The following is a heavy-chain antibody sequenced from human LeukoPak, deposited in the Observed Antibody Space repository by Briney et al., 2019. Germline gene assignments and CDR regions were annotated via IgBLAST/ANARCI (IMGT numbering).Heavy chain of an antibody. V-gene: IGHV4-34*01. J-gene: IGHJ3*02. D-gene: IGHD2-21*02. CDR2: IYHSGST. CDR3: ARGLGDNLGAFDI. Sequence: SETLSLTCAVYGGSFSGYYWSWIRQPPGKGLEWIGEIYHSGSTNYNPSLKSRVTISVDKSKNQFSLKLSSVTAADTAVYYCARGLGDNLGAFDIWGQGTMATVSS. CDR1: GGSFSGYY.